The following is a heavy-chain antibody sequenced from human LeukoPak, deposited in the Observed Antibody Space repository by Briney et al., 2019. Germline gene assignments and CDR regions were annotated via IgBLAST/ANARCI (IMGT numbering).Heavy chain of an antibody. CDR3: AKDRTVGASYWYFDF. CDR1: GVTLSSYA. CDR2: ISSSGSGGNT. Sequence: GGSLRLSCAASGVTLSSYAMSWARQAPGKGLEWVSGISSSGSGGNTYYADSAKGRFTISRDSSKNTLFLHMNTLRAEDTAIYYCAKDRTVGASYWYFDFWGRGTLVTVS. J-gene: IGHJ2*01. D-gene: IGHD1-26*01. V-gene: IGHV3-23*01.